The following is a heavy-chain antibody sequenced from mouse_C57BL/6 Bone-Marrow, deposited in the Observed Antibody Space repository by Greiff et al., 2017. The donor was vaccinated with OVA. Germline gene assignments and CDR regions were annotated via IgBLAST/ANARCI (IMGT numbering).Heavy chain of an antibody. CDR1: GFTFSNYW. V-gene: IGHV6-3*01. CDR3: TFCGTKYYYAMDY. D-gene: IGHD4-1*01. Sequence: EVKVEESGGGLVQPGGSMKLSCVASGFTFSNYWMNWVRQSPEKGLEWVAQIRLKSDNYATHYAESVKGRFTISRDDSKSSVYLQMNNLRAEDTGIYYCTFCGTKYYYAMDYWGQGTSVTVSS. CDR2: IRLKSDNYAT. J-gene: IGHJ4*01.